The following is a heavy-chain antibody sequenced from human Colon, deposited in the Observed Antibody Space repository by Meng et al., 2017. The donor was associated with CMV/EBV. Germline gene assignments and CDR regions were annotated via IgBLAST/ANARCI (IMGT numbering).Heavy chain of an antibody. CDR3: AGGSIVGRTAIDY. D-gene: IGHD1-26*01. Sequence: LTGAASGLTVSDHYMDWVRQAPEKGLEWVGRSRDKTNSYSTEYAASVKGRFTISRDDSKNSLYLQMNSLRIEDTAVYFCAGGSIVGRTAIDYWGQGTLVTVSS. CDR2: SRDKTNSYST. V-gene: IGHV3-72*01. CDR1: GLTVSDHY. J-gene: IGHJ4*02.